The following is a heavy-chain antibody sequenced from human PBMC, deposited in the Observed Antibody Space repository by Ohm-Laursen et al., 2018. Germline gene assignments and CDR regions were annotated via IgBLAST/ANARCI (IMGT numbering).Heavy chain of an antibody. D-gene: IGHD3-10*01. CDR2: INHSGST. CDR1: GGSFSGYY. Sequence: TLSLTCAVYGGSFSGYYWSWIRQPPGKGLEWIGEINHSGSTNYNPSLKSRVTISVDTSKNQFSLKLSSVTAADTAVYYCARERASGRHYYGSGSYRKYFDYWGQGTLVTVSS. J-gene: IGHJ4*02. V-gene: IGHV4-34*01. CDR3: ARERASGRHYYGSGSYRKYFDY.